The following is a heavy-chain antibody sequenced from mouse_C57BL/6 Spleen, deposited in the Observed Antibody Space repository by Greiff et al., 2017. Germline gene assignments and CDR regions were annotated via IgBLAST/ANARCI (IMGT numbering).Heavy chain of an antibody. V-gene: IGHV1-50*01. CDR3: GRRAVVANYYAMDY. CDR2: IDPSDSYT. D-gene: IGHD1-1*01. Sequence: QVQLQQPGAELVKPGASVKLSCKASGYTFTSYWMQWVKQRPGQGLEWIGEIDPSDSYTNYNQKFKGKATLTVDTSSSTAYMQLSSLTSEDSAVYYCGRRAVVANYYAMDYWGQGTSVTVSS. CDR1: GYTFTSYW. J-gene: IGHJ4*01.